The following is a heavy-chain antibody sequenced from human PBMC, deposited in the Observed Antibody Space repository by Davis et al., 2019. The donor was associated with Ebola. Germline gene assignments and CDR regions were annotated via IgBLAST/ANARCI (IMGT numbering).Heavy chain of an antibody. J-gene: IGHJ4*02. CDR2: ISGSGGST. CDR1: GFTFSNYA. D-gene: IGHD3-16*02. CDR3: AKGRLITFGGVIVMPYFDY. V-gene: IGHV3-23*01. Sequence: GESLKISCAASGFTFSNYAMSWVRQAPGKGLEWVSVISGSGGSTHYADSVKGRFTISRDSSKNTLYVQMNSLRADDTAVYYCAKGRLITFGGVIVMPYFDYWGQGTLVTVSS.